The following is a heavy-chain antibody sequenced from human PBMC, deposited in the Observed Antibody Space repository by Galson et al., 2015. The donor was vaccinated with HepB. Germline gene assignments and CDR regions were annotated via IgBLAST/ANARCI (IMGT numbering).Heavy chain of an antibody. CDR3: ARHIAARRWMLRNYYYGMDV. J-gene: IGHJ6*02. V-gene: IGHV5-51*01. CDR1: GYSFTSYW. CDR2: IYPGDSDT. D-gene: IGHD6-6*01. Sequence: QSGAEVKKPGESLKISCKGSGYSFTSYWIGWVRQMPGKGLEWMGIIYPGDSDTRYSPSFQGQVTISADKSISTAYLQWSSLKASDTAMYYCARHIAARRWMLRNYYYGMDVWGQGTTVTVSS.